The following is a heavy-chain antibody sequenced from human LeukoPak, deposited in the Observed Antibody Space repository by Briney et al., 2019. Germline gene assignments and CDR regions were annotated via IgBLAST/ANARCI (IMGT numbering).Heavy chain of an antibody. CDR3: AREGSGSWDEDV. V-gene: IGHV3-21*04. CDR1: GFTFSSYS. CDR2: ISSSSSYI. Sequence: GSLRLSCAASGFTFSSYSMNWVRQAPGKGLEWVSSISSSSSYIYYADSVKGRFTISRDNAKNSLYLQMNSLRVEDTAVYYCAREGSGSWDEDVWGQGTTVTVSS. J-gene: IGHJ6*02. D-gene: IGHD6-13*01.